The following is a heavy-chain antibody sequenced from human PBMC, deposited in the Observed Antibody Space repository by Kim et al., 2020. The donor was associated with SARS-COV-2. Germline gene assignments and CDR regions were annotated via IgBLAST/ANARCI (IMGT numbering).Heavy chain of an antibody. CDR1: GFTFSSYA. V-gene: IGHV3-23*01. CDR3: AKDHMIVVVPSLMDY. D-gene: IGHD3-22*01. Sequence: GGSLRLSCAASGFTFSSYAMSWVRQAPGKGLEWVSAISGSGGSTYYADSVKGRFTISRDNSKNTLYLQMNSLRAEDTAVYYCAKDHMIVVVPSLMDYWGQGTLVTVSS. J-gene: IGHJ4*02. CDR2: ISGSGGST.